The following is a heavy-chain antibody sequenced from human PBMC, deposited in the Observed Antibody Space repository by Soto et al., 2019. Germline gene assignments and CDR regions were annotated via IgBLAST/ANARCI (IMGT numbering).Heavy chain of an antibody. V-gene: IGHV3-74*01. D-gene: IGHD2-2*01. CDR2: IKSDGSST. Sequence: PGGSLRLSCAASGFTFSNYWMHWVRQTPGKGLVWVSRIKSDGSSTSYADSVKGRFTISRDNAKNTLYLQMNSLRAEDTAVYYCARDRDIVLVPAARLYYYYGMDVWGQGTTVTVSS. J-gene: IGHJ6*02. CDR1: GFTFSNYW. CDR3: ARDRDIVLVPAARLYYYYGMDV.